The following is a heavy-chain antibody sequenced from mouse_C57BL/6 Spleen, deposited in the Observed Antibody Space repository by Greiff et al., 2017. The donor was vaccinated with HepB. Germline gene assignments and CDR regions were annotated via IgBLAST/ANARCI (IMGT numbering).Heavy chain of an antibody. D-gene: IGHD4-1*01. V-gene: IGHV1-64*01. CDR2: IHPNSGST. CDR3: AREGANWDY. Sequence: QVQLQESGAELVKPGASVKLSCKASGYTFTSYWMHWVKQRPGQGLEWIGMIHPNSGSTNYNEKFKSKATLTVDKSSSTAYMQLSSLTSEDSAVYYCAREGANWDYWGQGTTLTVSS. CDR1: GYTFTSYW. J-gene: IGHJ2*01.